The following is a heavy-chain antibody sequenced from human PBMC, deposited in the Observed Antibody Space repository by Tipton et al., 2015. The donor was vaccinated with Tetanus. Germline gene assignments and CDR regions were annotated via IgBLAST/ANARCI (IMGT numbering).Heavy chain of an antibody. CDR1: GGSINDYY. Sequence: LRLSCTVSGGSINDYYWGWTRQPPGMGLEWIGHISHSGSASYNPSLKSRVTISLDTSKNQFSLTLRSVTAADTAVYYCARSYGDTFLFRLDYWGQGALVTVSS. CDR3: ARSYGDTFLFRLDY. D-gene: IGHD4-17*01. CDR2: ISHSGSA. V-gene: IGHV4-59*01. J-gene: IGHJ4*02.